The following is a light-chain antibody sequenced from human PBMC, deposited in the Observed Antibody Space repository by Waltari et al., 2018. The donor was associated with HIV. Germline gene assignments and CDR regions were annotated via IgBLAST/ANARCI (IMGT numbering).Light chain of an antibody. J-gene: IGLJ2*01. CDR3: QSYDSNLSGL. V-gene: IGLV1-40*01. CDR2: DNS. Sequence: QSELTQPPSVPAAPGQRVTISCTGSSSNTGAGYDVHWYQQVPGRAPKVVIYDNSNRPSGVPDRFSGSKSGSSASLVITGRQSEDEADYYCQSYDSNLSGLFGGGTKVTVL. CDR1: SSNTGAGYD.